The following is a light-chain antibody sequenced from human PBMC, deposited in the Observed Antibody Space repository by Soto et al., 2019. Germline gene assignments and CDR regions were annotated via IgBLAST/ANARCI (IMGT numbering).Light chain of an antibody. Sequence: DIVMTQSPDSLAVSLGERATINCKSSQSVLYSSNNKNYLAWYQQKPGQPPNLLIYWASTRESGVPGRFSGSGSGTDFTLTISSLQAEDVAVYYCQQFYSTPSFGQGTKVEIK. CDR3: QQFYSTPS. CDR1: QSVLYSSNNKNY. CDR2: WAS. V-gene: IGKV4-1*01. J-gene: IGKJ1*01.